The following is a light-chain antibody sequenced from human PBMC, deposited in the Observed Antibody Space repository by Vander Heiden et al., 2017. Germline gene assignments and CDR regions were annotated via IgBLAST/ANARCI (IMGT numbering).Light chain of an antibody. V-gene: IGKV1-39*01. CDR2: GAS. CDR1: QSISSY. J-gene: IGKJ1*01. CDR3: QQSYSTPRT. Sequence: DIQMTESPSSLSASVGDRVTITCRASQSISSYLSWYQQKPGKAPNLLMYGASSLQSGVPSRFSGSGSGTDFTLTISSLQPEDFATYYCQQSYSTPRTFGQGTRVEIK.